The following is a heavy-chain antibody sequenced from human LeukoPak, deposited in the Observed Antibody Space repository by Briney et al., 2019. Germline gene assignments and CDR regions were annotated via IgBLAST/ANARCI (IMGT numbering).Heavy chain of an antibody. J-gene: IGHJ6*02. CDR2: IFYSGNT. V-gene: IGHV4-59*01. CDR1: GGPISDFC. CDR3: ARLRSGSTPPPPYYYYGLDV. D-gene: IGHD1-26*01. Sequence: SETLSLTCTVSGGPISDFCWSWIRQSPEKGLEWIGNIFYSGNTNYNPSLRSRVTISVDTSKKQFSLRLTSVTAADTAVYYCARLRSGSTPPPPYYYYGLDVWGQGTTVTVSS.